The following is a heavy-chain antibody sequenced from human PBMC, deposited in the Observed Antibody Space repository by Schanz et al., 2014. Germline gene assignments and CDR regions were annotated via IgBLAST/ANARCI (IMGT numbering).Heavy chain of an antibody. J-gene: IGHJ4*02. CDR2: INTGSGDT. V-gene: IGHV1-3*04. CDR1: EYSFTSYS. D-gene: IGHD1-1*01. CDR3: ARMYINLSQLSAFHYCDN. Sequence: QVHLVQSGAEVKRPGASVKVSCKASEYSFTSYSMHWVRQAPGQRLEWMGWINTGSGDTKYSQNFQGRVTIQVDASKSQFSLRMNSLTAADTASYYCARMYINLSQLSAFHYCDNWGPGTLVTVSS.